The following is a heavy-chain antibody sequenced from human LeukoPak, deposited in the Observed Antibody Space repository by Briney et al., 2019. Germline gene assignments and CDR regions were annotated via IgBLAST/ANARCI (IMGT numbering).Heavy chain of an antibody. V-gene: IGHV1-18*01. J-gene: IGHJ4*02. CDR1: SYTFTSYG. CDR2: ISAYSGNT. D-gene: IGHD3-22*01. CDR3: ARARSGHYYDSSGYIMDY. Sequence: ASVKLSCKASSYTFTSYGISWVRHAPGHGLEWMGWISAYSGNTNYAQKLQGRVTMTTDTPTSTAYMELRSLRSDDTAVYYCARARSGHYYDSSGYIMDYWGQGTLVTVSS.